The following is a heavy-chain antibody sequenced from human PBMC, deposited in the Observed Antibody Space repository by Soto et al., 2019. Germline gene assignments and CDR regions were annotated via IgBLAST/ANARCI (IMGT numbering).Heavy chain of an antibody. V-gene: IGHV3-7*02. Sequence: LRLSCAASGFTFSSYWMSWVRQAPGKGLEWVANIKQDGSEKYYVDSVKGRFTISRDNAKNSLYLQMNSLRAEDTAVYYCARVRRYSTNWLDPWGQGTLVTVSS. CDR3: ARVRRYSTNWLDP. D-gene: IGHD4-4*01. CDR2: IKQDGSEK. J-gene: IGHJ5*02. CDR1: GFTFSSYW.